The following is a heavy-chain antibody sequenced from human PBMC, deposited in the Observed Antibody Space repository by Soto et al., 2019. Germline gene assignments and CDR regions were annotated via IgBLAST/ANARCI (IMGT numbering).Heavy chain of an antibody. CDR3: ARNTFDILTGYYGPGYYYYMDV. J-gene: IGHJ6*03. V-gene: IGHV3-11*01. CDR2: ISSSGSTI. D-gene: IGHD3-9*01. CDR1: GFTFSDYY. Sequence: QVQLVESGGGLVKPGGSLRLSCAASGFTFSDYYMSWIRQAPGKGLEWVSYISSSGSTIYYADSVKGRFTISRDNAKNSLYLKMNSLRAEDTAVYYCARNTFDILTGYYGPGYYYYMDVWGKGTTVTVSS.